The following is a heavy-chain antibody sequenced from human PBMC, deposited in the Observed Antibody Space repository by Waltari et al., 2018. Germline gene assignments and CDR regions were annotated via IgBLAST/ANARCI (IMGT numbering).Heavy chain of an antibody. CDR1: GFTFSSNW. J-gene: IGHJ4*02. V-gene: IGHV3-74*01. Sequence: EVQLVESGGGLVQPGGSLRLSCAASGFTFSSNWMHWVRQAPGKGLGGVARSSGDGSATSDADSVKGRFAISRDNAKNTLYLQVDSLRAEDTAVYYCATSRDGYNLIGDYWGQGTLVTVSS. CDR3: ATSRDGYNLIGDY. CDR2: SSGDGSAT. D-gene: IGHD5-12*01.